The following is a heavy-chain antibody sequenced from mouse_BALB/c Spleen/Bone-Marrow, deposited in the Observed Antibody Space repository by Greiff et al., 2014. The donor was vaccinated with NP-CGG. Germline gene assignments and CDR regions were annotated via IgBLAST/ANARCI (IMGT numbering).Heavy chain of an antibody. J-gene: IGHJ2*01. CDR3: TTLARNDFDY. CDR1: GYTFFNYW. V-gene: IGHV1-5*01. CDR2: IYPGNSDT. Sequence: EVKLVESGTVLARPGAAVKMSCKASGYTFFNYWMHWVKQRPGQGLEWIGTIYPGNSDTTYNQKFKGKAKLTAVTSTSTAYMELSSLTNEDSAVYYCTTLARNDFDYWGQGTTLTVSS. D-gene: IGHD3-1*01.